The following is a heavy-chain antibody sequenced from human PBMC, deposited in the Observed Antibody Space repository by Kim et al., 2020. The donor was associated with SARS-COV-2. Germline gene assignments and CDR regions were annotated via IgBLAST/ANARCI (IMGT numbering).Heavy chain of an antibody. J-gene: IGHJ6*02. Sequence: SVKVSCKSSGFTFTSSAMQWVRQARGQRLEWIGWIVVGSGNTNYAQKFQERVTITRDMSTSTAYMELSSLRSEDTAVYYCAAHGGPFYYYYGMDVWGQGTTVTVSS. CDR2: IVVGSGNT. V-gene: IGHV1-58*02. CDR3: AAHGGPFYYYYGMDV. D-gene: IGHD2-15*01. CDR1: GFTFTSSA.